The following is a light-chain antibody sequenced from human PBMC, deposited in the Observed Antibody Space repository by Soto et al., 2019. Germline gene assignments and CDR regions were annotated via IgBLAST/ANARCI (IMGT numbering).Light chain of an antibody. CDR3: TQALQAPPT. CDR2: LAS. V-gene: IGKV2-28*01. J-gene: IGKJ5*01. Sequence: VKCRSRRSLPDTHGEPASISCRSSQSLLHSNRYNYLDWYLQRPGQSPQLLIFLASNRSSGVPDRFSGSGSGTDFTLNISRVEAEDLHAYYSTQALQAPPTFAHGTRLEIK. CDR1: QSLLHSNRYNY.